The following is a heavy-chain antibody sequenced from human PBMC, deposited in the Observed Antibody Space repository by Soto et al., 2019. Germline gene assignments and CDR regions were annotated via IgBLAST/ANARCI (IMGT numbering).Heavy chain of an antibody. CDR1: GGSISSGGYS. D-gene: IGHD3-9*01. Sequence: SETLSLTCAVSGGSISSGGYSWSWIRQPPGKGLEWIGYIYHSGSTYYNPSLKSRVTISVDRSKNQFSLKLSSVTAADTAVYYCTTDAFRGVLRYFGSFDYWGQGTLVTVSS. CDR3: TTDAFRGVLRYFGSFDY. J-gene: IGHJ4*02. CDR2: IYHSGST. V-gene: IGHV4-30-2*01.